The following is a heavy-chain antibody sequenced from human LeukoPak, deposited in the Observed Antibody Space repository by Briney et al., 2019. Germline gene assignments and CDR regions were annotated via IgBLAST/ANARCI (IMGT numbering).Heavy chain of an antibody. CDR3: ARVKAGYYYYMDV. CDR2: INGTAIDT. Sequence: GGSLRLSCAASGFSIMNSAMNWVRQAPGKGLEWVSAINGTAIDTDYADSVMGRFTISRDNSKNTLYLQMNSLRAEDTAVYYCARVKAGYYYYMDVWGKGTTVTVSS. D-gene: IGHD3-10*01. CDR1: GFSIMNSA. J-gene: IGHJ6*03. V-gene: IGHV3-23*01.